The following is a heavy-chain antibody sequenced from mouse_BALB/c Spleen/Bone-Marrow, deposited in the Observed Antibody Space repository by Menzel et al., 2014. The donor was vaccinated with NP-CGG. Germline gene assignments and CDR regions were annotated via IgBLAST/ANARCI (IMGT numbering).Heavy chain of an antibody. CDR1: GYTFTNTC. CDR3: AKEVRRYFDV. J-gene: IGHJ1*01. Sequence: VQLVESGAELVRPGTSVKLSCKASGYTFTNTCLVWVKQRPGHGLEWIGDIYPGGGYTNYNEKFKGKATLTADTSSSTADMQLSNMTSEDSAVYFCAKEVRRYFDVWGAGTTVTVSS. CDR2: IYPGGGYT. D-gene: IGHD2-14*01. V-gene: IGHV1-63*02.